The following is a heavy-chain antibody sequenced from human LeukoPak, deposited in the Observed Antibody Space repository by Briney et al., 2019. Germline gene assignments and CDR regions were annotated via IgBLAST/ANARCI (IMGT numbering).Heavy chain of an antibody. Sequence: SETLSLTCAVSGGSISSNNWWSWVRQPPGKGLEFIGEIYHTGSTNYNPSLKSRVTMSVDKSKNQFSLKLNSVTATDTAVYYCARDATGYSYGYYWGQGTLVTVSS. CDR2: IYHTGST. CDR1: GGSISSNNW. J-gene: IGHJ4*02. D-gene: IGHD5-18*01. CDR3: ARDATGYSYGYY. V-gene: IGHV4-4*02.